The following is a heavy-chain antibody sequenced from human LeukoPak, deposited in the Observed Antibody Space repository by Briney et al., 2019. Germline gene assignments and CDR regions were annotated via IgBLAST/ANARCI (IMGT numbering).Heavy chain of an antibody. J-gene: IGHJ4*02. V-gene: IGHV3-66*01. D-gene: IGHD2-2*01. CDR1: AFTFSDYY. CDR2: TYSGGST. Sequence: GGSLRLSCAASAFTFSDYYMSWVRQAPGKGLEWVSVTYSGGSTDYADSVKGRFTISRDNSKNTLYLQMNTLRVEDTAVYYCAGGLGYARTYWGQGTLVTVSS. CDR3: AGGLGYARTY.